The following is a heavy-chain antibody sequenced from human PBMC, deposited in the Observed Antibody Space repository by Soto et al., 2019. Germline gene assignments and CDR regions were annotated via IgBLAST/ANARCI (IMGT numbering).Heavy chain of an antibody. Sequence: GGSLRLSCVASGFTFSSYGMHWVRQAPGKGLEWVAVIWYDGSNKYYADSVKGRFTISRDNSKNTLYLQMNSLRAEDTAVYYCARDPRYCSGGSCYSGVPLRWFDPWGQGTLVTVSS. J-gene: IGHJ5*02. CDR1: GFTFSSYG. V-gene: IGHV3-33*08. CDR2: IWYDGSNK. D-gene: IGHD2-15*01. CDR3: ARDPRYCSGGSCYSGVPLRWFDP.